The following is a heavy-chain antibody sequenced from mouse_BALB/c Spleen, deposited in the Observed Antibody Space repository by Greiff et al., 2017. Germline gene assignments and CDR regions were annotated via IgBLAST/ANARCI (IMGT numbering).Heavy chain of an antibody. CDR3: ARAGDAMDD. Sequence: VQLQQSGPELMKPGASVKISCKASGYSFTSYYMHWVKQSHGKSLEWIGYIDPFNGGTSYNQKFKGKATLTVDKSSSTAYMHLSSLTSEDSAVYYCARAGDAMDDWGQGTSVTVSS. V-gene: IGHV1S135*01. CDR2: IDPFNGGT. CDR1: GYSFTSYY. J-gene: IGHJ4*01.